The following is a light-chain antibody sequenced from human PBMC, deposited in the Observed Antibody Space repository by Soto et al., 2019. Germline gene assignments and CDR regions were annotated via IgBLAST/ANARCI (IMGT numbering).Light chain of an antibody. CDR3: AAWDDSLNGYV. Sequence: QSVLTQPPSASGTPGQRVTISCSGSSSNIEIDTVSRCQQIPGTAPKLLIYNGNQRPSGVPDRFSGSESGTSASLAISGLQSEDEADYYCAAWDDSLNGYVFGTGTKVTVL. V-gene: IGLV1-44*01. CDR2: NGN. CDR1: SSNIEIDT. J-gene: IGLJ1*01.